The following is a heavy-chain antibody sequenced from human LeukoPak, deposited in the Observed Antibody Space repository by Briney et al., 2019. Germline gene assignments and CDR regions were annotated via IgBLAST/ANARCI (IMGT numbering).Heavy chain of an antibody. V-gene: IGHV1-2*02. Sequence: ASVKVSCTASGYTFTGYDMHWVRQAPGQGLEWMGWINPNSGGTNYAQKFQGRVTMTRDTSISTAYMELSRLRSEDAAVYYCARDSSSWGYDYWGQGTLVTVSS. J-gene: IGHJ4*02. D-gene: IGHD6-13*01. CDR1: GYTFTGYD. CDR3: ARDSSSWGYDY. CDR2: INPNSGGT.